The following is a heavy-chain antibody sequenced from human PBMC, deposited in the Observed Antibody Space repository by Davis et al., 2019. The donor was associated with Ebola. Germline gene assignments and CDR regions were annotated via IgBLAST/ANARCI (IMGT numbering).Heavy chain of an antibody. CDR2: IWYDGSNK. Sequence: PGGSLRLSCAASGFTFSNYGMHWVRQAPGKGLEWVAVIWYDGSNKYYADSVKGRFTISRDNSKNTLYLQMNSLRDEDTAVYYCASTVAGYYYGMDVWGQGTTVTVSS. CDR1: GFTFSNYG. J-gene: IGHJ6*02. V-gene: IGHV3-33*01. CDR3: ASTVAGYYYGMDV. D-gene: IGHD6-19*01.